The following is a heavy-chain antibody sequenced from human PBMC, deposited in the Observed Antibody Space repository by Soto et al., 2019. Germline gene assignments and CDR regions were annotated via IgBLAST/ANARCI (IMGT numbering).Heavy chain of an antibody. D-gene: IGHD4-4*01. J-gene: IGHJ5*02. Sequence: ESGGGLVQPGGSLRLSCTASGFTFSDSWTTWVRQAPGKGLEWVARIKPDESEKKYADSVKGRFSISRDNAKNSMYLQMDSLRGEDTAVYYCVRGGSNYASWGQGTLVTVSS. V-gene: IGHV3-7*01. CDR1: GFTFSDSW. CDR3: VRGGSNYAS. CDR2: IKPDESEK.